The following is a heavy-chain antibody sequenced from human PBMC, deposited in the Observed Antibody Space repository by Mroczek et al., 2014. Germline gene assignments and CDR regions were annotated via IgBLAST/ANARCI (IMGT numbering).Heavy chain of an antibody. CDR3: AKDAVGGSGSYIFDY. Sequence: ESGGGVVQPGRSLRLSCAASGFTFSSYGMHWVRQAPGKGLEWVAVISYDGSNKYYADSVKGRFTISRDNSKNTLYLQMNSLRAEDTAVYYCAKDAVGGSGSYIFDYWGQGTLVTVSS. CDR1: GFTFSSYG. V-gene: IGHV3-30*18. CDR2: ISYDGSNK. D-gene: IGHD3-10*01. J-gene: IGHJ4*02.